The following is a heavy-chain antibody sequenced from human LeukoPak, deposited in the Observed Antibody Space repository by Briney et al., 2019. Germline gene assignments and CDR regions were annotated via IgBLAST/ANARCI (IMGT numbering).Heavy chain of an antibody. CDR2: IIPTFGTA. V-gene: IGHV1-69*13. CDR3: ARARGYSFGSDY. J-gene: IGHJ4*02. D-gene: IGHD5-18*01. CDR1: GCTFSSYA. Sequence: GASVKLSCKASGCTFSSYAISWVRQAPGQGLEWMGGIIPTFGTANYAQKFQGRVTITADESTSTAYMELSSLRSEDTAVYYCARARGYSFGSDYWGQGTLVTVSS.